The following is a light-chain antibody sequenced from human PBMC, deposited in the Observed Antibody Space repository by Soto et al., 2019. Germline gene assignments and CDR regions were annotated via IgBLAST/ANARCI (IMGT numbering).Light chain of an antibody. J-gene: IGLJ2*01. V-gene: IGLV1-40*01. CDR1: SSNIGAGYD. Sequence: QSVLTQPPSVSGAPGQRVTFSCTGSSSNIGAGYDVHWYQQLPGTAPKLLMYGNNNRPSGVPDRFSGSKSGTSASLAITGLQPEDEADYYCQSYDSSLSGSVFGGGTKLTVL. CDR3: QSYDSSLSGSV. CDR2: GNN.